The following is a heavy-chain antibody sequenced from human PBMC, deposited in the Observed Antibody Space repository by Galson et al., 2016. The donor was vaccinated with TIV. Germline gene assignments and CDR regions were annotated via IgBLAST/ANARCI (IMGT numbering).Heavy chain of an antibody. V-gene: IGHV3-30*02. Sequence: SLRLSCAASGFTFNNYGMHWVRQTPGKGLDWVAFIRYDGKSQFYGDSVKGRFTVSRDLSTNTMYLQMNNVRPDDTALYYCAKLSGYNGDWDAFDVWGQGTMVIVSS. CDR1: GFTFNNYG. CDR2: IRYDGKSQ. D-gene: IGHD4-17*01. CDR3: AKLSGYNGDWDAFDV. J-gene: IGHJ3*01.